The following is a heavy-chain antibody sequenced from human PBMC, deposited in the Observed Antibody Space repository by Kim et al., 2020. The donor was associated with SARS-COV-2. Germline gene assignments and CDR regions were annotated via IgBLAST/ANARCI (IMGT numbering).Heavy chain of an antibody. Sequence: GGSLRLSCAASGFTFSSYAMSWVRQAPGKGLEWVSAISGSGGSTYYADSVKGRFTISRDNSKNTLYLQMNSLRAEDTAVYYCAKVYPGLRRWELPGNAFDIWGHGTMVTVSS. CDR1: GFTFSSYA. CDR3: AKVYPGLRRWELPGNAFDI. J-gene: IGHJ3*02. CDR2: ISGSGGST. D-gene: IGHD1-26*01. V-gene: IGHV3-23*01.